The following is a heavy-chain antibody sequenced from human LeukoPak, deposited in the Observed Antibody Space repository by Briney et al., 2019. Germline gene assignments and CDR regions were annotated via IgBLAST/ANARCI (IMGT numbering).Heavy chain of an antibody. V-gene: IGHV3-48*04. CDR2: ISSSSSTI. CDR3: ARDHYYDSSGYLPDAFDI. D-gene: IGHD3-22*01. CDR1: GFTFSSYT. Sequence: PGGSLRLSCAASGFTFSSYTMNWVRQAPGKGLEWVSYISSSSSTIYYADSVKGRFTISRDNAKNSLYLQMNSLRAEDTAVYYCARDHYYDSSGYLPDAFDIWGQGTMVTVSS. J-gene: IGHJ3*02.